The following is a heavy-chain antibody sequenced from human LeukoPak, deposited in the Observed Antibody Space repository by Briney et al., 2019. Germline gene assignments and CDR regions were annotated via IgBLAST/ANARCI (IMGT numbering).Heavy chain of an antibody. CDR3: AREQAEALGNYFDF. D-gene: IGHD1-14*01. J-gene: IGHJ4*02. CDR2: IKQDGSEK. Sequence: GGYLRRYCAASGFTFSSYWMSWVRQAPGKGLEWVANIKQDGSEKYYVDSVKGRFTISRDNSKNSLFLQINSLRAEDAAMYYCAREQAEALGNYFDFWGQGTLVTVSS. CDR1: GFTFSSYW. V-gene: IGHV3-7*03.